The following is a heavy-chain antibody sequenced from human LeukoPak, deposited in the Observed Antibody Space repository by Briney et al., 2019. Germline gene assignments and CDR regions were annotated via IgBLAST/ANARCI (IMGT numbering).Heavy chain of an antibody. CDR1: GFTFSNHA. V-gene: IGHV3-23*01. CDR2: ISTSGDST. CDR3: ANPWGPGWYFDL. Sequence: PGGSLRLSCAASGFTFSNHAMAWVRQAPGQGLEWVSLISTSGDSTYYADSVKGRFTISRDNSKNTLYLQMNGLRAGDTALYYCANPWGPGWYFDLWGRGTLVTVSS. D-gene: IGHD7-27*01. J-gene: IGHJ2*01.